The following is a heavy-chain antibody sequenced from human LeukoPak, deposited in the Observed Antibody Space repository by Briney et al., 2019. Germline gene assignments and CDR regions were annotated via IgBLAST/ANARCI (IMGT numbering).Heavy chain of an antibody. D-gene: IGHD1-1*01. J-gene: IGHJ6*02. Sequence: SQTLSLTCSVSGDSISTGGNYWTWIRQHPGKGLEWIGYISYTGSTYYTPSLKSRISMSIDTSKNQFSLKVSSVTAADTAIYHCVRDKRIVTRLTTFYGMDVWGQGTTVTVSS. V-gene: IGHV4-31*03. CDR3: VRDKRIVTRLTTFYGMDV. CDR1: GDSISTGGNY. CDR2: ISYTGST.